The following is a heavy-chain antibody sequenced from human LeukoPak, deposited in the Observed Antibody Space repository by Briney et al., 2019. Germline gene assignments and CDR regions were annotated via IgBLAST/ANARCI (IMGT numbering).Heavy chain of an antibody. Sequence: SETLSLTCTVSGDSISSYYWSWIRQPAGKELEWIGRIYTRGSTHYNPSLKSRVTMSVDTSKNQFSLKLSSVTAADTAVYYCARGRYCGSSSCDDYYYYYMDVWAKGPRSPSP. CDR2: IYTRGST. CDR1: GDSISSYY. D-gene: IGHD2-2*01. CDR3: ARGRYCGSSSCDDYYYYYMDV. J-gene: IGHJ6*03. V-gene: IGHV4-4*07.